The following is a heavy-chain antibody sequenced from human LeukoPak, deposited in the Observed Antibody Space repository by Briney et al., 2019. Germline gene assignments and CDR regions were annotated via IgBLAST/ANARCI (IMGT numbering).Heavy chain of an antibody. CDR3: AKADITMIVVVTQYAFDI. D-gene: IGHD3-22*01. Sequence: GGSLRLSCAASGFTFSNYEMNWVRQAPGKGLEWVPYIRSSGSIIYYADSVKGRFTISRDNSKNTLYLQMNSLRAEDTAVYYCAKADITMIVVVTQYAFDIWGQGTMVTVSS. V-gene: IGHV3-48*03. J-gene: IGHJ3*02. CDR2: IRSSGSII. CDR1: GFTFSNYE.